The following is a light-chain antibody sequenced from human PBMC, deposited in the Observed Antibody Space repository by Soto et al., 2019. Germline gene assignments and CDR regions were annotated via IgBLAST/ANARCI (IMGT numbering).Light chain of an antibody. CDR2: GAS. Sequence: EIVLTQSPGTLSLSPGERATLSCRASQSVSSSYLAWYQQKPGQAPRLLIYGASSRATGIPDRFSGIGSGTDFTLTISRLEPEDFAVYYCQRYGSSLFTFGPGTKVDIK. CDR1: QSVSSSY. CDR3: QRYGSSLFT. J-gene: IGKJ3*01. V-gene: IGKV3-20*01.